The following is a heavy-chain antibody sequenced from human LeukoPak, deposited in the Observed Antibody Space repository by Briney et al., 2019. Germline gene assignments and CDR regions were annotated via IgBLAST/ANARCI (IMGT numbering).Heavy chain of an antibody. CDR2: IYSGGST. D-gene: IGHD2-2*01. V-gene: IGHV3-53*05. Sequence: PGGSLRLSCAASGFTVSSNYMGWVRQAPGKGLEWVSVIYSGGSTYYADSVKGRFTISRDNSKNTLYLQMNSLRAEDTALYYCAKGYCSSTSCPLIVDYWGQGTLVTVSS. J-gene: IGHJ4*02. CDR1: GFTVSSNY. CDR3: AKGYCSSTSCPLIVDY.